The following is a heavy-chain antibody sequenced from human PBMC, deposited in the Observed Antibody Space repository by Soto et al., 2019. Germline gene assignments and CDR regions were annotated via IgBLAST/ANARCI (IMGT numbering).Heavy chain of an antibody. Sequence: GGPNRASRTAAELNIISHGIHRVSKKTGKGPEYVSAISSNGGSTYYADSVKGRFTISRDNSKNTPYLQMSSLRAEDAAVYYCVKAMTYSSSSAQLNDAFDIWGQGTMVTVSS. CDR3: VKAMTYSSSSAQLNDAFDI. CDR2: ISSNGGST. V-gene: IGHV3-64D*08. D-gene: IGHD6-6*01. J-gene: IGHJ3*02. CDR1: ELNIISHG.